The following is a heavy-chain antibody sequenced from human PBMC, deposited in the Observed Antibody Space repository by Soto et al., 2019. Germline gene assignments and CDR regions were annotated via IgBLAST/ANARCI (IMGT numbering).Heavy chain of an antibody. J-gene: IGHJ6*02. Sequence: QVQLVESGGGVVQPGRSLRLSCAASGFAFSSSALHWVRQAPGKGLEWVAVISYDGSNKYYADSAKGRFTISRDNSKNTRYLQMNNPRRDHTAVYYWARVSAVPGEKTTYCYYSMDDWGQGTTVSVSS. D-gene: IGHD2-2*01. CDR2: ISYDGSNK. CDR3: ARVSAVPGEKTTYCYYSMDD. CDR1: GFAFSSSA. V-gene: IGHV3-30-3*01.